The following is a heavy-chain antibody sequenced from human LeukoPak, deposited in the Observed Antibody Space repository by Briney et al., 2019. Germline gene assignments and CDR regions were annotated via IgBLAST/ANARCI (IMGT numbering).Heavy chain of an antibody. V-gene: IGHV4-4*07. D-gene: IGHD6-13*01. CDR3: ARDYGGSSWYNSFDP. J-gene: IGHJ5*02. CDR2: LYTSGST. CDR1: GGSISSYY. Sequence: SETLSLTCTVSGGSISSYYWSWIRQPAGKGLEWIGRLYTSGSTDYNPSLKSRVTMSVDTSKNQFSLKVSSLTAADTAVYYCARDYGGSSWYNSFDPWGQGTLVTVSS.